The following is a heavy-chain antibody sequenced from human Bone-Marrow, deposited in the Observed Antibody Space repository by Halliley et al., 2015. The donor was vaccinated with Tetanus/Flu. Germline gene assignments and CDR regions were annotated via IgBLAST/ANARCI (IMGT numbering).Heavy chain of an antibody. J-gene: IGHJ4*02. CDR2: IHHSGSP. CDR3: TNNGWYSPDF. D-gene: IGHD6-19*01. V-gene: IGHV4-4*01. Sequence: GRGWIGEIHHSGSPNYTPSLKGRVTISVDKPKTQFPLELGSGTAADTAVYFCTNNGWYSPDFWGQGTLVTVSS.